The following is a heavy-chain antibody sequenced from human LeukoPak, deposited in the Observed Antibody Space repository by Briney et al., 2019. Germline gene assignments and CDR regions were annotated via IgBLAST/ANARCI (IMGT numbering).Heavy chain of an antibody. Sequence: SETLSLTCTVSGGSISSYYWSWIWQPAGKGLEWIGRIYTSGSTNYNPSLKSRVTMSVDTSKNQFSLKLSSVTAADTAVYYCASRLSYSSGYAYWGQGTLVTVSS. CDR3: ASRLSYSSGYAY. CDR2: IYTSGST. D-gene: IGHD6-19*01. V-gene: IGHV4-4*07. CDR1: GGSISSYY. J-gene: IGHJ4*02.